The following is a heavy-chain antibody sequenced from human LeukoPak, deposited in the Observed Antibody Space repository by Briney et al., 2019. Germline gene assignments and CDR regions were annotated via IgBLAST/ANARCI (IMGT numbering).Heavy chain of an antibody. CDR3: AKDRGEYQLLDYFDY. J-gene: IGHJ4*02. D-gene: IGHD2-2*01. V-gene: IGHV3-23*01. CDR1: GFTFSSYD. Sequence: PGGSLRLSCAASGFTFSSYDMSWVRQAPGKGLEWVSAISGSGGSTYYADSVKGRFTISRDNSKNTLYLQMNSLRAEDTAVYYCAKDRGEYQLLDYFDYWGQGTLVTVSS. CDR2: ISGSGGST.